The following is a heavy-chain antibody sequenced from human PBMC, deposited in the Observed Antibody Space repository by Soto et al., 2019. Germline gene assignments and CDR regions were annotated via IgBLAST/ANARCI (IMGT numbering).Heavy chain of an antibody. Sequence: ASVKVSCKASGYTFTSYAMHWVRQAPGQRLEWMGWINAGNGNTKYSQKFQGRVTITRDTSASTAYMELSSLRSEDTAVYYCARYYYDSSGYFGPDYWGQGTLVTVSS. CDR2: INAGNGNT. CDR3: ARYYYDSSGYFGPDY. V-gene: IGHV1-3*01. CDR1: GYTFTSYA. D-gene: IGHD3-22*01. J-gene: IGHJ4*02.